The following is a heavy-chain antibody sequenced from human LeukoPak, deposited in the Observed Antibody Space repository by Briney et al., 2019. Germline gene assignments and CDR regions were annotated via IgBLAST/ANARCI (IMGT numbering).Heavy chain of an antibody. CDR2: ISSSSSYI. D-gene: IGHD2-21*02. V-gene: IGHV3-21*01. CDR3: ARGTVTALDY. CDR1: GFTFSSYS. Sequence: GGSLRLSCAASGFTFSSYSMNWVRQAPGKGLEWVSSISSSSSYIYYADSLKGRFTISRDNAKNSLYLQMNSLRAEDTAVYYCARGTVTALDYWGQGTLVTVSS. J-gene: IGHJ4*02.